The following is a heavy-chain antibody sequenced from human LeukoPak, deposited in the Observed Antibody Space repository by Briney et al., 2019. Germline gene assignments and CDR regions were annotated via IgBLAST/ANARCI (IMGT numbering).Heavy chain of an antibody. J-gene: IGHJ3*02. Sequence: SGGSLRLSCAASGFTVSSNYMSWVRQAPGKGLEWVSVIYSGGSTYYADSVKGRFTISRDNSKNTLYLQMSSLTAEDTAVYYCARVGVVPAAIPDGFDIWGQGTMVTVSS. CDR1: GFTVSSNY. D-gene: IGHD2-2*01. V-gene: IGHV3-53*01. CDR2: IYSGGST. CDR3: ARVGVVPAAIPDGFDI.